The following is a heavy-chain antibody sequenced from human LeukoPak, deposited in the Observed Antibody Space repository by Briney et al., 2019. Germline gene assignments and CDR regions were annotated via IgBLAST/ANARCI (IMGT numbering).Heavy chain of an antibody. CDR1: GFTFSSYE. V-gene: IGHV4-39*01. Sequence: MPGGSLRLSCAASGFTFSSYEMNWIRQPPGKGLEWIGSIYYSGSTDYNSSLKSRVTISADTSKNQFSLKLSSVTAADTAVYYCARHPSALVYFDYWGQGTLVTVSS. CDR2: IYYSGST. CDR3: ARHPSALVYFDY. J-gene: IGHJ4*02. D-gene: IGHD2-2*01.